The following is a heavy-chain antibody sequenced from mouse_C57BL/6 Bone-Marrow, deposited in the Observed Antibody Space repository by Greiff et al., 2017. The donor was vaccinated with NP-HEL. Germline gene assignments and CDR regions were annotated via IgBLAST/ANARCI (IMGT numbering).Heavy chain of an antibody. J-gene: IGHJ4*01. D-gene: IGHD1-1*01. Sequence: QMQLKESGAELVKPGASVKISCKASGYAFSSYWMNWVKERPGKGLEWIGQIYPGDGDTKYNGKFKGKATLTADKSSSTAYMQVSSLTSEDSAVYFCARGDYGSSRFGYAMDYWGQGTSVTVSS. CDR3: ARGDYGSSRFGYAMDY. CDR1: GYAFSSYW. V-gene: IGHV1-80*01. CDR2: IYPGDGDT.